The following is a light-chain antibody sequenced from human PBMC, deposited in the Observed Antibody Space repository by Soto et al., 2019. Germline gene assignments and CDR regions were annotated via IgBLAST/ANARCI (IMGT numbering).Light chain of an antibody. CDR3: QQYGSSGT. V-gene: IGKV3-20*01. J-gene: IGKJ1*01. CDR2: GAS. CDR1: QSVSNNY. Sequence: EIVLTQSPGTLSLSPGERATLSCRASQSVSNNYLAWYQQKPGQAPRLLIYGASNRATGIPDGFSGSGSGTDFSLTISRVEPEDFAVYYCQQYGSSGTFGQGTKGEIK.